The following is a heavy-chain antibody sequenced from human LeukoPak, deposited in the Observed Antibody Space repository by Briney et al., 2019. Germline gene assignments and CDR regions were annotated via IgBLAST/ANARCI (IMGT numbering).Heavy chain of an antibody. CDR3: ARERITIFGVVPTALDY. V-gene: IGHV1-18*01. Sequence: ASVKVSCKASGYTFTSYGISWVRQAPGQGLEWMAWISAYNGNTNYAQKLQGRVTMTTDTSTSTAYMELRSLRSDDTAVYYCARERITIFGVVPTALDYWGQGTLVTVSS. CDR2: ISAYNGNT. D-gene: IGHD3-3*01. J-gene: IGHJ4*02. CDR1: GYTFTSYG.